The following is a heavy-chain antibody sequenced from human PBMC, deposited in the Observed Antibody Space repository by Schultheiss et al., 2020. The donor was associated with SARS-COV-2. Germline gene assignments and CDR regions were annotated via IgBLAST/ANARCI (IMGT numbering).Heavy chain of an antibody. J-gene: IGHJ4*02. CDR3: ARDPWGYDSSGPTGYFDY. D-gene: IGHD3-22*01. CDR2: ISGSGGST. V-gene: IGHV3-23*01. Sequence: GGSLRLSCAASGFTFSSYAMNWVRQAPGKGLEWVSAISGSGGSTYYADSVKGRFTISRDNAKNTLYLQMNSLRAEDTAVYYCARDPWGYDSSGPTGYFDYWGQGTLVTVSS. CDR1: GFTFSSYA.